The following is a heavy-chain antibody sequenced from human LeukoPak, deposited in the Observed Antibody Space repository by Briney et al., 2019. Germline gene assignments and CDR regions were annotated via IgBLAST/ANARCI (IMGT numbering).Heavy chain of an antibody. V-gene: IGHV4-59*01. Sequence: SETLSLTWTVSGGSICSYYWSWIRQPPGKGLEWIGYIYYSGSTYYNPSLKSRVTISVDTSKNQFSLKLSSVTAADTAVYYCAREDRIGDAFDIWGQGTMDTVSS. J-gene: IGHJ3*02. CDR3: AREDRIGDAFDI. CDR2: IYYSGST. D-gene: IGHD2-15*01. CDR1: GGSICSYY.